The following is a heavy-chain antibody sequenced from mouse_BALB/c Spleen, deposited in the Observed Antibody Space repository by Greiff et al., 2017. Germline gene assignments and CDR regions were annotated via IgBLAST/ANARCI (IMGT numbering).Heavy chain of an antibody. V-gene: IGHV1-7*01. CDR3: ARKLLGRRTDYYAMDY. CDR1: GYTFTSYW. D-gene: IGHD4-1*01. J-gene: IGHJ4*01. Sequence: QVHVKQSGAELAKPGASVKMSCKASGYTFTSYWMHWVKQRPGQGLEWIGYINPSTGYTEYNQKFKDKATLTADKSSSTAYMQLSSLTSEDSAVYYCARKLLGRRTDYYAMDYWGQGTSVTVSS. CDR2: INPSTGYT.